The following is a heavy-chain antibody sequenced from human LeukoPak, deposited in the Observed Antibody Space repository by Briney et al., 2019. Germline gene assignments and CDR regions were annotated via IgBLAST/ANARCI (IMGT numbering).Heavy chain of an antibody. CDR3: ARASSGYILYYYMDV. CDR1: GCTFTSYD. Sequence: ASVKVSCKASGCTFTSYDINWVRQATGQGLEWMGWMNPNSGNTGYAQKFQGRVTITRNTSISTAYMELSSLRSEDTAVYYCARASSGYILYYYMDVWGKGTTVTVSS. J-gene: IGHJ6*03. CDR2: MNPNSGNT. V-gene: IGHV1-8*03. D-gene: IGHD3-22*01.